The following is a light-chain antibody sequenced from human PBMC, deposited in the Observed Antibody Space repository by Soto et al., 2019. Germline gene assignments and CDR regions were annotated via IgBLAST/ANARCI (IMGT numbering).Light chain of an antibody. CDR1: QSVSSSY. V-gene: IGKV3-20*01. J-gene: IGKJ1*01. CDR3: HQYGSSSWT. Sequence: EIVLTQSPGTLSLSPGERATLSCRASQSVSSSYLAWYQQKPGQAPRLLIYGASSRAPGIPHRFSGSGSGTHFTLTISSLEPEDFAVYYCHQYGSSSWTFGQDPKVQIK. CDR2: GAS.